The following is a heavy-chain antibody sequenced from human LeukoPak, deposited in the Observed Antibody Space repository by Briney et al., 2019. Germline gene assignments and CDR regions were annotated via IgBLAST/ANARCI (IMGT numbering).Heavy chain of an antibody. V-gene: IGHV3-33*01. CDR1: GFTFSSYG. CDR2: IWYDGSNK. J-gene: IGHJ4*02. D-gene: IGHD6-13*01. Sequence: WGSLRLSCAASGFTFSSYGMHWVRQAPGKGLEWVAVIWYDGSNKYYADSVKGRFTISRDNSKNTLYLQMNSLRAEDTAVYYCARELAAAGPIDYWGQGTLVTVSS. CDR3: ARELAAAGPIDY.